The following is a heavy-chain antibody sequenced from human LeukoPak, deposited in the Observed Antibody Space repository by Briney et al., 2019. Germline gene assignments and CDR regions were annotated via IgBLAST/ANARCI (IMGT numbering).Heavy chain of an antibody. CDR1: GFTFSADW. D-gene: IGHD1-26*01. CDR2: ISSSSSYI. J-gene: IGHJ4*02. V-gene: IGHV3-21*01. Sequence: GGSLRLSCAPSGFTFSADWMSWVRQAPGKGLEWVSSISSSSSYIYYADSVKGRFTISRDNAKNSLYLQMNSLRAEDTAVYYCARDPGGSYYFDYWGQGTLVTVSS. CDR3: ARDPGGSYYFDY.